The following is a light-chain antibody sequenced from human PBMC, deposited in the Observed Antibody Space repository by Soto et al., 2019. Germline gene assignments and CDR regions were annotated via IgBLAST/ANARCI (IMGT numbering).Light chain of an antibody. J-gene: IGKJ3*01. CDR3: QNYNSPVT. CDR1: QGISNS. V-gene: IGKV1-27*01. Sequence: DIQMTQSPSSLSASVGDRVTITCRASQGISNSLACSQQKPGKVPTLLIYAASTLQSGVPSRFSGSGSGTDFTITISSLQPEEVATYNCQNYNSPVTFGPGTQVDIK. CDR2: AAS.